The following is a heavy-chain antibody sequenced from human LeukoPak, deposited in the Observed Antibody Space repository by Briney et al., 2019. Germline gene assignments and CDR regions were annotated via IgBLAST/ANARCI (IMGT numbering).Heavy chain of an antibody. Sequence: SETLSLTCAVYGGSFSGYYWSWIRQPAGKGLEWIGEINHSGSTNYNPSLKSRVTISVDTSKNQFSLKLSSVTAADTAVYYCASDLAVAFFDYWGQGTLVTVSS. J-gene: IGHJ4*02. V-gene: IGHV4-34*01. D-gene: IGHD6-19*01. CDR2: INHSGST. CDR3: ASDLAVAFFDY. CDR1: GGSFSGYY.